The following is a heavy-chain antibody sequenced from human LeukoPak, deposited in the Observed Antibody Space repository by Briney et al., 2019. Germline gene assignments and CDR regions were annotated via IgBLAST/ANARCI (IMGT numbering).Heavy chain of an antibody. V-gene: IGHV5-51*01. D-gene: IGHD6-19*01. Sequence: GESLKISCKGSGYSFTSYWIGWVRQMPGKGLEWMGIIYAGDSDTRYSPSFQGQVTFSVDTSISTAYLQWNSLKASDTAMYYCARRGAGGGWSYSSQGTLVTVSS. CDR3: ARRGAGGGWSY. CDR2: IYAGDSDT. J-gene: IGHJ4*02. CDR1: GYSFTSYW.